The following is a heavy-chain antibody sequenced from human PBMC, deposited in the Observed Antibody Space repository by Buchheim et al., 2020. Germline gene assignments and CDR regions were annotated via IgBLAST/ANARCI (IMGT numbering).Heavy chain of an antibody. D-gene: IGHD3-10*01. CDR2: VSGSALST. CDR3: AKDGTYYYDSGSYPSH. Sequence: EVQLLESGGALVQPGGSLRLSCVASGFTFVNYAMNWVRQAPGKGLEWVSGVSGSALSTYYAASVKGRFTISRDNSKNTLYLQMNSLRVDDTAIYYCAKDGTYYYDSGSYPSHWGQGTL. V-gene: IGHV3-23*01. J-gene: IGHJ4*02. CDR1: GFTFVNYA.